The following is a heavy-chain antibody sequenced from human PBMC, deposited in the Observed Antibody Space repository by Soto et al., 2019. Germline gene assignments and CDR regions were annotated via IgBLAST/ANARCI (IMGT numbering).Heavy chain of an antibody. J-gene: IGHJ5*02. CDR2: IYHGGST. Sequence: PSETLSLTCSVSGGSISRYYWGWLRQPPGKGLEWIGSIYHGGSTYYNPSLNSRVTLSIDMTNNHVSLILNSVTAADTAVYYCARVGPWVPYYYDSSPYTFENWFDPWGQGTLVTVSS. CDR3: ARVGPWVPYYYDSSPYTFENWFDP. D-gene: IGHD3-22*01. V-gene: IGHV4-38-2*02. CDR1: GGSISRYY.